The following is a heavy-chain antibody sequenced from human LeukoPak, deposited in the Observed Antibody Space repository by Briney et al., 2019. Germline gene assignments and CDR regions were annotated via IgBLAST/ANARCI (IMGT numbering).Heavy chain of an antibody. CDR1: GCTFSSDA. CDR3: AKDRGGYYYDSSGPIDY. CDR2: ISGSGGST. V-gene: IGHV3-23*01. Sequence: NPGGSLRLSGAASGCTFSSDAMSWVRQAPGKGLEWVSAISGSGGSTYYADSVKGRFTISRDNSKNTLYLQMNSLRAEDTAVYYCAKDRGGYYYDSSGPIDYWGQGTLVTVSS. D-gene: IGHD3-22*01. J-gene: IGHJ4*02.